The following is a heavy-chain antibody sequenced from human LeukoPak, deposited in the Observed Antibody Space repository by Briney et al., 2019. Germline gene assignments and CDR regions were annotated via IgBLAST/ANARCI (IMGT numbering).Heavy chain of an antibody. D-gene: IGHD1-26*01. CDR3: AREDMGATGYFDY. V-gene: IGHV4-34*01. J-gene: IGHJ4*02. Sequence: SETLSLTCADYGGSFSGYYWSWIRQPPGKGLEWIGEINHSGSTNYNPSLKSRVTISVDTSKNQFSLKLSSVTAADTAVYYCAREDMGATGYFDYWGQGTLVTVSS. CDR1: GGSFSGYY. CDR2: INHSGST.